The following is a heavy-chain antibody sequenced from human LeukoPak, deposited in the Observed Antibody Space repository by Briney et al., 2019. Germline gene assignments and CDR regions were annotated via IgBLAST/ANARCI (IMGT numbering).Heavy chain of an antibody. CDR2: INPSGGST. V-gene: IGHV1-46*01. Sequence: ASVKVSCKASGYTFTSYYMHWVRQAPGQGLEWMGIINPSGGSTSYAQKFQGRVTMTRDMSTSTVYMELSSLRSEDTAVYYCARGFMYDFWSGGRWRWFDPWGQGTLVTVSS. CDR1: GYTFTSYY. D-gene: IGHD3-3*01. CDR3: ARGFMYDFWSGGRWRWFDP. J-gene: IGHJ5*02.